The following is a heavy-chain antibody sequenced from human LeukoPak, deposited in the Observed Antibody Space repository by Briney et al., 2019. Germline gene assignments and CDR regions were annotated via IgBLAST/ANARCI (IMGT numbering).Heavy chain of an antibody. CDR1: GGSISSGGYS. J-gene: IGHJ5*02. CDR2: IYDSGST. CDR3: ARWGGRCSGGGCYWYWFDP. D-gene: IGHD2-15*01. V-gene: IGHV4-30-2*01. Sequence: SETLSLTCAVSGGSISSGGYSWSWIRQPRGRGLEWIVYIYDSGSTYYNPSVKSRVTISVDRSKNQFSLKLSSVTAADTAVYYCARWGGRCSGGGCYWYWFDPWGQGTLVTVSS.